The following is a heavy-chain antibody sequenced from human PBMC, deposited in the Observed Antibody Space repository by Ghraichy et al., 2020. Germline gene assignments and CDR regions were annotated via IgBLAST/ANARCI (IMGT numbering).Heavy chain of an antibody. CDR2: IYNVGTT. D-gene: IGHD2-15*01. CDR1: GFTVSNNY. J-gene: IGHJ4*02. V-gene: IGHV3-66*02. Sequence: GGSLRLSCEGSGFTVSNNYMTWVRQAPGKGLEWVSVIYNVGTTYYADSVKGRFTISRDNSKNTLYLQMNSLRPEETAVYYCARDAAYCSGGSCLHYWGQGTLITVSS. CDR3: ARDAAYCSGGSCLHY.